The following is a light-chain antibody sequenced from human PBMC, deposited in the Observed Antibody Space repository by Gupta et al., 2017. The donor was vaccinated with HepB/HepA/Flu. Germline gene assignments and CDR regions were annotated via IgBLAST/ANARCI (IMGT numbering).Light chain of an antibody. CDR2: AAS. Sequence: DIQLTQSPSFLSASIGDRVTITCRASQGISTYLAWYQQNPGKAPKLLIYAASTLQSGVPSRFSGTGSGTEFTLTISSLQSEDFATYYCQQLNAYPVTFGGGTKVEIK. CDR1: QGISTY. J-gene: IGKJ4*01. V-gene: IGKV1-9*01. CDR3: QQLNAYPVT.